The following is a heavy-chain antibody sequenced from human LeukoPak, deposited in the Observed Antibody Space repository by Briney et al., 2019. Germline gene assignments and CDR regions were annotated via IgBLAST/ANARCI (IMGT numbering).Heavy chain of an antibody. V-gene: IGHV4-39*07. Sequence: SETLSLTCTVSGDSISSSTYYWGWIRQPPGKGLEWIGTVYYSGSTNYNPSLKSRVTISVDKSKNQFSLKLSSVTAADTAVYYCARDFGWELLGWFDPWGQGTLVTVSS. CDR3: ARDFGWELLGWFDP. CDR1: GDSISSSTYY. J-gene: IGHJ5*02. D-gene: IGHD1-26*01. CDR2: VYYSGST.